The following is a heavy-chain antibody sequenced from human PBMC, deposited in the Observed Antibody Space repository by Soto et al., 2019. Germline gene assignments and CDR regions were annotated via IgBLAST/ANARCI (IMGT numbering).Heavy chain of an antibody. D-gene: IGHD3-22*01. CDR2: IWYDGSNK. CDR1: GFTFSSYG. CDR3: ERYRYDDATRYYGMDV. Sequence: GGSLRLSCLASGFTFSSYGMHWVRQAPGKGLEWVAVIWYDGSNKYYADSVKGRFTISRDNSKNTLYLQMNSLRAEDTAVYYCERYRYDDATRYYGMDVWGQGTTVTVSS. J-gene: IGHJ6*02. V-gene: IGHV3-33*01.